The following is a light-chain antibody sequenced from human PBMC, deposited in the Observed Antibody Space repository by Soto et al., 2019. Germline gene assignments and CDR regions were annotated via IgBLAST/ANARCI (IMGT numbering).Light chain of an antibody. CDR1: QSISSW. CDR2: KAS. CDR3: QQYNSYPLT. V-gene: IGKV1-5*03. J-gene: IGKJ4*01. Sequence: DIQMTQSPSTLSASVGDRVTITCRASQSISSWLAWYQQKPGKAPNLLIYKASSLESGVPSRFSGSGSGTEFTLTITRLQPDDFATYDGQQYNSYPLTFGGGTKVEVK.